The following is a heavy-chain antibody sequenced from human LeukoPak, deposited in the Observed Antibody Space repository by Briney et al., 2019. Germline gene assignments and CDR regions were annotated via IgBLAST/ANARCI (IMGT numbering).Heavy chain of an antibody. CDR2: IKSKTDGGTT. CDR3: TTDVWGTQYYDFWSGYYNAY. Sequence: PGGSLRLSCAASGFTFSNAWMSWVRQAPGKGLEWVGRIKSKTDGGTTDYTAPVKGRFTISRDDSKNTLYLQMNSLKTEDTAVYYCTTDVWGTQYYDFWSGYYNAYWGQGTLVTVSS. CDR1: GFTFSNAW. V-gene: IGHV3-15*01. D-gene: IGHD3-3*01. J-gene: IGHJ4*02.